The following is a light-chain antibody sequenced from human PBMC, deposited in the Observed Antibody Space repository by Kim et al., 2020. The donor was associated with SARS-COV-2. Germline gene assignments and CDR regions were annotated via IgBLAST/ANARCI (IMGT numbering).Light chain of an antibody. CDR2: AAS. Sequence: APVGDVVTTPCRASHGIISWLAWYQQKPGKAPKLLIYAASSLQSGVPSRFSGSGSGTDFTLTISSLQPEDFSTYYCQQANSFPWTFGQGTKVDIK. V-gene: IGKV1-12*01. CDR1: HGIISW. CDR3: QQANSFPWT. J-gene: IGKJ1*01.